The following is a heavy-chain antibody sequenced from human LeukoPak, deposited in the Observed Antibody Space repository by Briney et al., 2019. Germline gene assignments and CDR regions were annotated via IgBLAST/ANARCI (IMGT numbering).Heavy chain of an antibody. Sequence: GGSLRLSCAASGFTFSNYAMNWVRQAPGKGLEWVSSISSSSSYIYYADSVKGRFTISRDNAKNSLYLQMNSLRAEDTAVYYCARDRMGAILYFDSWGQGTLVTVSS. CDR2: ISSSSSYI. J-gene: IGHJ4*02. CDR3: ARDRMGAILYFDS. V-gene: IGHV3-21*04. CDR1: GFTFSNYA. D-gene: IGHD1-26*01.